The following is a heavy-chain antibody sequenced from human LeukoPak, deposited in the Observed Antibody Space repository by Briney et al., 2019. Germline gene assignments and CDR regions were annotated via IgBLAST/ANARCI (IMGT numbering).Heavy chain of an antibody. CDR1: RLTFSNYW. CDR3: ARGPVGLSALDA. CDR2: MNSDGSEI. J-gene: IGHJ5*02. Sequence: GGSLRLSCAASRLTFSNYWMHWVRQAPGKGLVWVSRMNSDGSEIVYPDSVKGRFTISRDNARNTLSLQMNSLRVEDTAVYYCARGPVGLSALDAWGQGILVTVSP. D-gene: IGHD2-15*01. V-gene: IGHV3-74*01.